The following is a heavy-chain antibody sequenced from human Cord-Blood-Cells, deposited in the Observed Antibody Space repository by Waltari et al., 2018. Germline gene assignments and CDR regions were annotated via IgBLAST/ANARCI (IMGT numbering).Heavy chain of an antibody. CDR1: GYSISSGSY. D-gene: IGHD5-18*01. CDR3: ASGRPYSYGTNFDY. Sequence: QVQLQESGPGLVTPSEPLSLTCAVSGYSISSGSYWGWLRQPPGKGLEWIGSIYHSGSTYYNPSLKSRVTISVDTSKNQFSLKLSSVTAADTAVYYCASGRPYSYGTNFDYWGQGTLVTVSS. CDR2: IYHSGST. J-gene: IGHJ4*02. V-gene: IGHV4-38-2*01.